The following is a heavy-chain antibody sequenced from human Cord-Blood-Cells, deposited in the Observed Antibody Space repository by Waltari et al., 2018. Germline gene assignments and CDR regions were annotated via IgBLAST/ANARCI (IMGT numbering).Heavy chain of an antibody. V-gene: IGHV3-30*18. D-gene: IGHD6-13*01. CDR1: GFTFSSYG. CDR2: ISYDGSNK. CDR3: AKGKRYSSSYYFDY. J-gene: IGHJ4*02. Sequence: QVQLVESGGGVVQPGRSLRLSCAASGFTFSSYGMHWVRQAPGKGLEWVAVISYDGSNKYYADSVKGRFTISRDNSKNTLYLQMNSLRAEDTAVYYCAKGKRYSSSYYFDYWGQGTLVTVSS.